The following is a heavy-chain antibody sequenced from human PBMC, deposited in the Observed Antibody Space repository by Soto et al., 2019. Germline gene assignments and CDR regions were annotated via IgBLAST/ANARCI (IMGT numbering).Heavy chain of an antibody. V-gene: IGHV4-59*01. CDR2: IYYSGST. Sequence: SETLSLTCAVYGGSFSCYYWSWIRQPPGKGLEWIGYIYYSGSTNYNPSLKSRVTISVDTSKNQFSLKLSSVTAADTAVYYCAREYTYCSSTSCYEWFDPWGQGTLVTVSS. CDR3: AREYTYCSSTSCYEWFDP. CDR1: GGSFSCYY. J-gene: IGHJ5*02. D-gene: IGHD2-2*01.